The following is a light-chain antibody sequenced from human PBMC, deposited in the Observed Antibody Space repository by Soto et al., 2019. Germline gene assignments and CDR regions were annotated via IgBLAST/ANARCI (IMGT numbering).Light chain of an antibody. V-gene: IGLV2-11*01. CDR2: YVS. CDR3: CSDPGSYTFV. J-gene: IGLJ1*01. CDR1: SSDVGGYNY. Sequence: QSVLTQPRSVSGSPGQSVTISCTGTSSDVGGYNYVAWYQQNTGKARKLMMYYVSKRPSWVPHRYSGSKSGNTASLTISGLQPDDEADDCCCSDPGSYTFVFGTGTKLTVL.